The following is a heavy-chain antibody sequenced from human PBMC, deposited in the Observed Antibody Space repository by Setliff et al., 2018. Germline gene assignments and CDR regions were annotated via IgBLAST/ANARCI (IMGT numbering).Heavy chain of an antibody. V-gene: IGHV1-18*01. J-gene: IGHJ6*02. CDR1: GYTFTSYG. CDR3: ARVGVYYYDSSGYHRSPYYYYYGMDV. CDR2: ISAYNXXX. Sequence: ASVKVSCKASGYTFTSYGISWVRQAPGQGLEWMGWISAYNXXXXXXXXXXXXXXXXTDTSXXTAYMELRSLRSDDTAVYYCARVGVYYYDSSGYHRSPYYYYYGMDVWGQGTTVTVSS. D-gene: IGHD3-22*01.